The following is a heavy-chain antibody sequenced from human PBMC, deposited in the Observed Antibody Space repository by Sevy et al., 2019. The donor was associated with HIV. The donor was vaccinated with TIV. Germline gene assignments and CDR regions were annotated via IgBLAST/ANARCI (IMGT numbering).Heavy chain of an antibody. CDR1: GYSFTSYW. D-gene: IGHD3-22*01. CDR2: ISPGDSDT. J-gene: IGHJ3*02. Sequence: GESLKISCKGSGYSFTSYWIGWVRQMPGKGLEWMGIISPGDSDTRYSPSFQGQVTISADKSISTAYLQWSSLKASDTAMYYCARAMIVVVPQENDAFDIWGQGTMVTVSS. V-gene: IGHV5-51*01. CDR3: ARAMIVVVPQENDAFDI.